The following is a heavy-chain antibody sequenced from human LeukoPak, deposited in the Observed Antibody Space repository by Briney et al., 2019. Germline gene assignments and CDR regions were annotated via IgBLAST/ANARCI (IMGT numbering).Heavy chain of an antibody. J-gene: IGHJ4*02. D-gene: IGHD3-10*01. CDR2: ISYSGYT. Sequence: SETLSLTCTVSGGSITSGGYFWSWIRQHPGKGLEWIGYISYSGYTYYNPSLKSRLTISVDTSKNQFSLELTSVTAADTAVYYCARSFGESYFDYWGQGILVTVSS. CDR1: GGSITSGGYF. CDR3: ARSFGESYFDY. V-gene: IGHV4-31*03.